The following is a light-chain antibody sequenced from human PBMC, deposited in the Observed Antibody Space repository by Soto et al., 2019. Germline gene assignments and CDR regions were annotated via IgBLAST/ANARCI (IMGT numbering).Light chain of an antibody. V-gene: IGKV3-20*01. CDR1: QSVRSNY. CDR2: GAS. J-gene: IGKJ3*01. Sequence: EIVLTQSPGTLSLSPGEGATLSCRASQSVRSNYLAWYQQKPGQSPRLLIYGASTRATGIPDRFSGSGSGTDFTLTISRLEPEDLAVYYCQQYGSSYTFGPGTKVDIK. CDR3: QQYGSSYT.